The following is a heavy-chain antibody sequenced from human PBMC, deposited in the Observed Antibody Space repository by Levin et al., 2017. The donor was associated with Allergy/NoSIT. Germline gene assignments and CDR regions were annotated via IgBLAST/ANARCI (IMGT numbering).Heavy chain of an antibody. D-gene: IGHD5-18*01. CDR3: AKDQNSYGPHEFDY. V-gene: IGHV3-30*18. Sequence: GESLKISCAASGFTFRSYGMHWVRQAPGKGLQWVAVISFEGSNKYYADSVKGRFTISRDNSKNTLYLQMDNLRAEDTAVYYCAKDQNSYGPHEFDYWGQGTLVTVSS. J-gene: IGHJ4*02. CDR1: GFTFRSYG. CDR2: ISFEGSNK.